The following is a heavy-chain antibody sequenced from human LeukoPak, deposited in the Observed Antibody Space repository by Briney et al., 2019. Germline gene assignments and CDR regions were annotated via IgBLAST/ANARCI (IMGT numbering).Heavy chain of an antibody. D-gene: IGHD6-13*01. J-gene: IGHJ5*02. CDR1: GFTFSSYS. Sequence: GGSLRLSCAASGFTFSSYSMNWVRQAPGKGLEWVSSISSSSSYIYYADSVKGRFTISRDSAKNSLYLQMNSLRAEDTAVYYCARGGKQLVNNWFDPWGQGTLVTVSS. CDR2: ISSSSSYI. CDR3: ARGGKQLVNNWFDP. V-gene: IGHV3-21*01.